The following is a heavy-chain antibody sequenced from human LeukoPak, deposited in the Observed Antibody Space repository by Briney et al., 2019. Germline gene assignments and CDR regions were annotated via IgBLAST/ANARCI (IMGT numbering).Heavy chain of an antibody. J-gene: IGHJ4*02. CDR3: AAAYCGGDCPYFDY. Sequence: ASVKVSCKASGGTFSSYAISWVRQAPGQGLEWMGRIIPILGIANYAQKFQGRVTITADKSTSTAYMELSSLRSEDTAVYYCAAAYCGGDCPYFDYWGQGTLVTVSS. CDR2: IIPILGIA. CDR1: GGTFSSYA. D-gene: IGHD2-21*02. V-gene: IGHV1-69*04.